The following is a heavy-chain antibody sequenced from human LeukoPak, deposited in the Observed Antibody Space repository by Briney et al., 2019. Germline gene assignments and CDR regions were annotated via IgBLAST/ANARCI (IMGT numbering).Heavy chain of an antibody. D-gene: IGHD2-2*01. CDR2: IRQDGSEK. CDR3: VRGCGRASCPYFFDS. CDR1: GFTFSTYW. J-gene: IGHJ4*02. Sequence: GGSLRLSCAASGFTFSTYWMSWVRQAPGKGLECVATIRQDGSEKHYVDSVKGRFSISRDNAKNSLYLQMNSLTVEDTAVYYCVRGCGRASCPYFFDSWGQGTLVTVS. V-gene: IGHV3-7*02.